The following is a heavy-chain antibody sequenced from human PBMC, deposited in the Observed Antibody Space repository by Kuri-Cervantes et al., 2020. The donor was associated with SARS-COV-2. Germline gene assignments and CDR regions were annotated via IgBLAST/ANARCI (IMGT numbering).Heavy chain of an antibody. CDR1: GYTFSYNW. CDR2: IYPGDSDT. CDR3: ATLPYCTDGTCYRGVDY. V-gene: IGHV5-51*01. J-gene: IGHJ4*02. Sequence: GESLKISCKASGYTFSYNWIGWVRQMPGKGLEWMGIIYPGDSDTRYSPSFQGQVTISADESINTTYLQWSSLKASDTAIYYCATLPYCTDGTCYRGVDYWGQGTLVTVSS. D-gene: IGHD2-8*01.